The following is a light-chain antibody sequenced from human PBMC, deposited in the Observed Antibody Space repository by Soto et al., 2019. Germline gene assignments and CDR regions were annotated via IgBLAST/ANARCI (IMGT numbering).Light chain of an antibody. J-gene: IGKJ1*01. V-gene: IGKV1-6*01. CDR1: QDIRNE. Sequence: AIQMTQSPSSLSASVGDRVTITCRASQDIRNELAWYQQKPGKGPNLLIYAASTSHTGVPSRFSGSGSGTDFTITISSMQPEDAATYYCLQDYNYPRTFGQGTKVEIK. CDR2: AAS. CDR3: LQDYNYPRT.